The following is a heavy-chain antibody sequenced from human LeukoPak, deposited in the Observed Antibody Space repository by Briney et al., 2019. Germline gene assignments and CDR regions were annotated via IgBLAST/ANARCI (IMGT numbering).Heavy chain of an antibody. CDR3: ARMIAVAGTVLDY. D-gene: IGHD6-19*01. Sequence: GGSLRLSCAASGFTFSSYSMNWVRQAPGKGLEWVSSISSSSSYIYYADSVKGRFTISRDNAKNSLYLQMNSLRAEDTAVYYCARMIAVAGTVLDYWGQGALVTVSS. V-gene: IGHV3-21*01. J-gene: IGHJ4*02. CDR1: GFTFSSYS. CDR2: ISSSSSYI.